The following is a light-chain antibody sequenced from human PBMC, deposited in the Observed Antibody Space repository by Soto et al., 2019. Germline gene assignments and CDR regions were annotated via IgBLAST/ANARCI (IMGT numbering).Light chain of an antibody. CDR2: GAS. CDR1: QSVSSSY. V-gene: IGKV3-20*01. CDR3: QQYVSSPRYT. J-gene: IGKJ2*01. Sequence: EIVLTQSPGTLSLSPGERATLSCRASQSVSSSYLAWYQQKPGQAPRLLIYGASSRATGIPDRFSGSGSGTDFSLTISRLEPEDFAVYYCQQYVSSPRYTFGQGPKLQIK.